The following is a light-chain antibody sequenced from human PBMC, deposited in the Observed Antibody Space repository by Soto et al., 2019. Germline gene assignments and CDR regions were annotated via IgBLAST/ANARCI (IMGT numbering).Light chain of an antibody. J-gene: IGKJ5*01. CDR2: AAY. Sequence: IQMTQSPSSFSASTGDRVTITCRASQGISSYLAWYQQKPGKAPKLLIYAAYTLQSGVQSRFSGSGSGTDFTLTIGSLQPDDFATYYCKQSYSTPITFGQGTRLEIK. CDR3: KQSYSTPIT. V-gene: IGKV1-8*01. CDR1: QGISSY.